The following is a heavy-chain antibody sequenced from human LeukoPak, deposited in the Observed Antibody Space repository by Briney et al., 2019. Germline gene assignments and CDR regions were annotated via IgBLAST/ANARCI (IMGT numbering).Heavy chain of an antibody. V-gene: IGHV3-7*04. J-gene: IGHJ3*02. Sequence: GGSLRLSCAGSGFTFSSHWMSWVRQAPGKGLQWVASIKQDGSEKHYVDSVRGRFSISRDNAENSLYLQMNSLRAEDTAVYYCARLLGMVTTYDIWGQGTMVTVSS. CDR2: IKQDGSEK. CDR1: GFTFSSHW. CDR3: ARLLGMVTTYDI. D-gene: IGHD5-24*01.